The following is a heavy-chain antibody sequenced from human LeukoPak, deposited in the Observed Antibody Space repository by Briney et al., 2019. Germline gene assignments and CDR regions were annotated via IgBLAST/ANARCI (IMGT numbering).Heavy chain of an antibody. J-gene: IGHJ4*02. V-gene: IGHV3-30*03. CDR1: GFTFSSYG. Sequence: GGSLRLSCAASGFTFSSYGMHWVRQAPGKGLEWVAVISYDDGSHKYYADSVKGRFTISRDNSKNTLYPQMNSLRAEDTAVYYCARTLIEYSVSSCYFDYWGQGTLVTVSS. CDR2: ISYDDGSHK. D-gene: IGHD6-6*01. CDR3: ARTLIEYSVSSCYFDY.